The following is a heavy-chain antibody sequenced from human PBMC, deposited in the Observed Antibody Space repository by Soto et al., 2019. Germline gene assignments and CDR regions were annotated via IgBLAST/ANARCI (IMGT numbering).Heavy chain of an antibody. V-gene: IGHV1-69*13. CDR3: ARTRRGRITIFGVVISDWFDP. J-gene: IGHJ5*02. CDR1: GGTFSSYA. Sequence: SVKVSCKASGGTFSSYAISWVRQAPGQGLEWMGGIIPIFGTANYAQKFQGRVTITADESTSTAYMELSSLRSEDTAVYYCARTRRGRITIFGVVISDWFDPWGQGTLVTVSS. CDR2: IIPIFGTA. D-gene: IGHD3-3*01.